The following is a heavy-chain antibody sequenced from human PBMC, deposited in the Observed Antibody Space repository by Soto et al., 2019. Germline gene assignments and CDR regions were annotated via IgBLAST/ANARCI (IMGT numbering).Heavy chain of an antibody. CDR2: IFSSGST. Sequence: PSETLSLTCTVSGGSITDYSWVWIRQPAGKGLEWIGRIFSSGSTNYNPSLKGRITMSLDTSKNQFSLKLNSATATDTAVYYCVRDVAAVGTDWFDPWGPGTLVTVSS. CDR1: GGSITDYS. J-gene: IGHJ5*02. CDR3: VRDVAAVGTDWFDP. V-gene: IGHV4-4*07. D-gene: IGHD6-13*01.